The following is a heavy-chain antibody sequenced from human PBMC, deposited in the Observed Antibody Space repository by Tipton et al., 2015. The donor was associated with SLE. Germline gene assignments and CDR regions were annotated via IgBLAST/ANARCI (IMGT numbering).Heavy chain of an antibody. J-gene: IGHJ3*02. CDR1: GGSISSHY. Sequence: TLSLTCTVSGGSISSHYWSWIRQPPGKGLEWIGYIYYSGSTYYNPSLKSRVTISVDTSKNQFSLKLGSVTAADTAVYYCARARWYSSGSAMGDAFDIWGQGTMVTVSS. D-gene: IGHD6-19*01. CDR2: IYYSGST. CDR3: ARARWYSSGSAMGDAFDI. V-gene: IGHV4-59*08.